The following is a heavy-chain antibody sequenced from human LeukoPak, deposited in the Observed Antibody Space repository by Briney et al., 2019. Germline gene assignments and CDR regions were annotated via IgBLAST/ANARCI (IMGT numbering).Heavy chain of an antibody. CDR3: ATGRGTHDAFDI. V-gene: IGHV1-69*06. D-gene: IGHD1-14*01. CDR2: IIPIFGTA. J-gene: IGHJ3*02. Sequence: SVKVSCKASGGTFSSYAISWVRQAPGQGLEWMGRIIPIFGTANYAQKFQGRVTMTEDTSTDTAYMELSSLRSEDTAVYYCATGRGTHDAFDIWGQGTMVTVSS. CDR1: GGTFSSYA.